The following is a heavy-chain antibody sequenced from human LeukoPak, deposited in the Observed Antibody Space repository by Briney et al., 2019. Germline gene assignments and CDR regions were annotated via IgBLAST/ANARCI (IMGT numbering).Heavy chain of an antibody. CDR2: ISYDGGYE. V-gene: IGHV3-30*18. Sequence: GGSLRLSCAASGFTFSAFGMHWVRQAPGKGLKWVAVISYDGGYEYLAESVKGRFTISRDDSKNTLYLQINSLRAEDTAMYYCAKEENTAANSWGQGTLVSVSS. J-gene: IGHJ4*02. D-gene: IGHD2-2*01. CDR1: GFTFSAFG. CDR3: AKEENTAANS.